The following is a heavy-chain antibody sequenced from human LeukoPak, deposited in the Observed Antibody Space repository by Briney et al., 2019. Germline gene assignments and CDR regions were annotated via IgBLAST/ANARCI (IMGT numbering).Heavy chain of an antibody. J-gene: IGHJ3*02. CDR1: GFTVSSDY. Sequence: GGSLRLSCAASGFTVSSDYMSWVRQAPGAGLEWVSVIYSGGSTFYADSVKGRFTISRDNSKNTLYLRMNSLRAEDTAVYYCARASSVVVAAATAFDIWGQGTMVTISS. CDR3: ARASSVVVAAATAFDI. V-gene: IGHV3-53*01. D-gene: IGHD2-15*01. CDR2: IYSGGST.